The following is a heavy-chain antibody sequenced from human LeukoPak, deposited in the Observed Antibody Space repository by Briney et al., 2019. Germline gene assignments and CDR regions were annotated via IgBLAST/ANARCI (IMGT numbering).Heavy chain of an antibody. Sequence: PSETLSLTCTVSGGSISSYYWNWIRQPPGKGLEWIGYIYHSGNTNYNPSLESRVTISIDTSKSQISLRLSSVTAADTAVYYCARSGRGTFTSYWTYFDFWGQGTLVTVSS. V-gene: IGHV4-59*01. D-gene: IGHD2/OR15-2a*01. CDR3: ARSGRGTFTSYWTYFDF. CDR2: IYHSGNT. J-gene: IGHJ4*02. CDR1: GGSISSYY.